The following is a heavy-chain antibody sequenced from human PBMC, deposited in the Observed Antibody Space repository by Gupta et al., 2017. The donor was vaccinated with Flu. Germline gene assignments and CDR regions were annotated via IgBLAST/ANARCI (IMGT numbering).Heavy chain of an antibody. J-gene: IGHJ4*02. CDR1: GGLVSRSISY. CDR2: MYFGGSA. Sequence: QLQLQESVPGLVKPSETLSLTCTVSGGLVSRSISYWGWVRQPPGKGPEWIGDMYFGGSANYNPSLGSRVTMSLDTSNNQFSLNLRSVTAADTAVYFCARVRNGNLFDYWGPGTLVTVSS. V-gene: IGHV4-39*01. D-gene: IGHD1-1*01. CDR3: ARVRNGNLFDY.